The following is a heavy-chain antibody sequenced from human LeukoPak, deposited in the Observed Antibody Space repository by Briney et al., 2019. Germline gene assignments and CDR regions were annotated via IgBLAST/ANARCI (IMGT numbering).Heavy chain of an antibody. V-gene: IGHV3-11*01. CDR1: GFTFSDYY. CDR2: ISNSGGNT. D-gene: IGHD5-24*01. CDR3: ARAIYDGFDI. J-gene: IGHJ3*02. Sequence: GGSLGLSCTASGFTFSDYYMTWIRQAPGKGLDWVSYISNSGGNTYYADSVKGRFTISRDNAKNSLFLQMNSLRAEDTAVYYCARAIYDGFDIWGQGKMVTVSS.